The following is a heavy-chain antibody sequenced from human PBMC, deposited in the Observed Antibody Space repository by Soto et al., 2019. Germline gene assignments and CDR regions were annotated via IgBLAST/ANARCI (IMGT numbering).Heavy chain of an antibody. D-gene: IGHD5-18*01. CDR1: TFTFSNYG. V-gene: IGHV3-30*18. CDR2: ISHDGSVQ. Sequence: GGSLRLSCAVSTFTFSNYGMQWVRQAPGKGLEWLGVISHDGSVQYYADSVKGRFTISRGNSQNTLFLQMTSLRADDTAVYYCAKGGYTFAYEWGQGA. CDR3: AKGGYTFAYE. J-gene: IGHJ4*02.